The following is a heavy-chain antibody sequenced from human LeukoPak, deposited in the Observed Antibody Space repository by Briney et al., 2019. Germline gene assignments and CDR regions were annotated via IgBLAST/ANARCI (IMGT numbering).Heavy chain of an antibody. CDR3: AGGCSGYSCYAGFDP. V-gene: IGHV4-34*01. Sequence: SETLSLTCAVYGGSFSGYYWRWIRQPPGKGLEWIGEINHSGSTNYNPSLKSRVTISVDTSKKQFSLKLNSVTAADPAVYYWAGGCSGYSCYAGFDPWGQGNLVTVSS. CDR1: GGSFSGYY. J-gene: IGHJ5*02. D-gene: IGHD5-12*01. CDR2: INHSGST.